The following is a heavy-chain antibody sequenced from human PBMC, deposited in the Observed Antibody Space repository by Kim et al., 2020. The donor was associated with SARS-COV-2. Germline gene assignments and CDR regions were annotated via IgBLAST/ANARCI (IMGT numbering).Heavy chain of an antibody. CDR3: ARWNVDTAMALDY. Sequence: ASVKVSCKASGYTFTSYDINWVRQATGQGLEWMGWMNPNSGNTGYAQKFQGRVTMTRNTSISTAYMELSSLRSEDTAVYYCARWNVDTAMALDYWGQGTLVTVSS. CDR2: MNPNSGNT. CDR1: GYTFTSYD. D-gene: IGHD5-18*01. J-gene: IGHJ4*02. V-gene: IGHV1-8*01.